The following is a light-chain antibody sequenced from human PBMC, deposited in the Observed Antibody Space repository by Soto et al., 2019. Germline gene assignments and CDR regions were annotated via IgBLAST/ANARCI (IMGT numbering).Light chain of an antibody. CDR1: QRVSSTY. CDR2: ATS. V-gene: IGKV3-20*01. J-gene: IGKJ1*01. CDR3: QQYGSSSWT. Sequence: EIVLTQYPGTLSLSPGERATLSCRASQRVSSTYLAWYQQNPGQPPRPVMYATSSRATGIPARFSGSGSGTDFSLTISRLEPEDFALYYCQQYGSSSWTFGQGTKVDIK.